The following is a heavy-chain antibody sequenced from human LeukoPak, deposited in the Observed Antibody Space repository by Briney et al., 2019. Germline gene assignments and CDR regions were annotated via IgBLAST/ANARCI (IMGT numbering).Heavy chain of an antibody. CDR2: ISYSGST. Sequence: PSETLSLTCTVSGDSISSGTFYWRWIRQPPGKGLEWIGYISYSGSTNYNPSLMSRVTISVDTSKNQFSLKLSSVTTADTAVYYCARDRLGVGALNWGRGTLVTVSS. V-gene: IGHV4-61*01. CDR1: GDSISSGTFY. J-gene: IGHJ2*01. D-gene: IGHD1-26*01. CDR3: ARDRLGVGALN.